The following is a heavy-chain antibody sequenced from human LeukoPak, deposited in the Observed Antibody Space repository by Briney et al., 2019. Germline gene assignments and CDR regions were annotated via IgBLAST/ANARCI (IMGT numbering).Heavy chain of an antibody. CDR2: IIPIFGTA. CDR1: GGTFSSYA. CDR3: ARGFLAPGLSGWYYVFDY. Sequence: ASVKVSCKASGGTFSSYAISWVRQAPGQGLEWMGRIIPIFGTANYAQKFQGRVTITTDESTSTAYMELSSLRSEDTAVYYCARGFLAPGLSGWYYVFDYWGQGTLVTVSS. J-gene: IGHJ4*02. D-gene: IGHD6-19*01. V-gene: IGHV1-69*05.